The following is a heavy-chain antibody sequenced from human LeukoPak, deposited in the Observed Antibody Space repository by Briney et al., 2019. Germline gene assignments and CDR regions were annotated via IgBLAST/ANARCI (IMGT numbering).Heavy chain of an antibody. CDR2: TYYRSKWYN. CDR3: ARDFRDKTVVTPFFDY. D-gene: IGHD4-23*01. V-gene: IGHV6-1*01. CDR1: GDSVSSNSAA. Sequence: SQTLSLTCAISGDSVSSNSAAWNWIRQSPSRGLEWLGRTYYRSKWYNDYAVSVKSRITINPDTSKNQFSLQLNSVTPEDTAVYYCARDFRDKTVVTPFFDYWAREPWSPSPQ. J-gene: IGHJ4*02.